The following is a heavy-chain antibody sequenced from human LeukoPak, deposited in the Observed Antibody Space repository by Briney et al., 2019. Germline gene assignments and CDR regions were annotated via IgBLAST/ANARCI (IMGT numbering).Heavy chain of an antibody. J-gene: IGHJ5*02. D-gene: IGHD1-1*01. V-gene: IGHV3-7*04. CDR2: IDQDGSGK. Sequence: GGSLRLSCAASGFTFSRSWMSWVRQAPGKGLEWVANIDQDGSGKYYVNSMKGRFTISRDTAKNSLYLQMNSLRAEDTAVYYCARVQTGMTNWFDPWGQGTLVTVSS. CDR3: ARVQTGMTNWFDP. CDR1: GFTFSRSW.